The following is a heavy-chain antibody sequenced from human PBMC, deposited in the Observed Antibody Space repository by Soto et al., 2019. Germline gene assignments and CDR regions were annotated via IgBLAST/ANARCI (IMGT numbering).Heavy chain of an antibody. J-gene: IGHJ4*02. D-gene: IGHD3-3*01. Sequence: ASVKVSCKASGGTFSSYAISWVRQAPGQGLEWMGGIIPIFGTANYAQKFQGRVTITADESTSTAYMELSSLRSEDTAVYYCARGNGITIFGVVILVGWGQGTLVTVSS. CDR2: IIPIFGTA. CDR3: ARGNGITIFGVVILVG. CDR1: GGTFSSYA. V-gene: IGHV1-69*13.